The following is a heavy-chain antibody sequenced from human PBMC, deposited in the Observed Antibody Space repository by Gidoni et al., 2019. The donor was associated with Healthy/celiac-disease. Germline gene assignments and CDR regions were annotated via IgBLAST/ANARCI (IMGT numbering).Heavy chain of an antibody. CDR2: LYCDDDK. Sequence: QITSKESGPTRVKPTHPLTLACTSSEFSISTSGVGVGWIRQPPGNALEWLAPLYCDDDKRHSPSLTSRLTTIKDTSNNQVVLTMTTMDPVDTTTYYCAPSRSSGYQDVSDIWGQGTLVTVSS. V-gene: IGHV2-5*02. D-gene: IGHD3-22*01. CDR3: APSRSSGYQDVSDI. J-gene: IGHJ3*02. CDR1: EFSISTSGVG.